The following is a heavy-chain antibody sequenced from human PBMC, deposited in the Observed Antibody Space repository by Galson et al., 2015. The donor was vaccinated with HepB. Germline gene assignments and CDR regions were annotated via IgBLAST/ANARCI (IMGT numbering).Heavy chain of an antibody. CDR1: GFTVSSNY. CDR3: AKDGIMVSNNPYQLHF. J-gene: IGHJ4*02. V-gene: IGHV3-53*01. Sequence: SLRLSCAASGFTVSSNYMSWVRQAPGKGLEWVSSITSSGGNSYYTDSVKGRFTVSRDNSKNTLLLQLNSLRAEDTAMYFCAKDGIMVSNNPYQLHFWGQGTLVSVSS. D-gene: IGHD3-3*02. CDR2: ITSSGGNS.